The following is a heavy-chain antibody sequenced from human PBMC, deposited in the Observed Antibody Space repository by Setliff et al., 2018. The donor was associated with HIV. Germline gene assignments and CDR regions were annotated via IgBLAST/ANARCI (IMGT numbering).Heavy chain of an antibody. CDR3: VSWGGSPDGYFYYYMDV. CDR2: INPKSGGT. CDR1: GYTFTGYY. V-gene: IGHV1-2*06. D-gene: IGHD1-26*01. J-gene: IGHJ6*03. Sequence: GASVKVSCKASGYTFTGYYMHWVRQAPGHRLEWMGRINPKSGGTNYAQKFQGRVTMTRDTSINTVYMELSRLRSDDTAVYYCVSWGGSPDGYFYYYMDVWGKGTTVTVSS.